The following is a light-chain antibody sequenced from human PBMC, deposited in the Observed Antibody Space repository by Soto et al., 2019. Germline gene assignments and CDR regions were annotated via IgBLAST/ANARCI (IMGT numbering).Light chain of an antibody. Sequence: QSVLTQPPSVSGAPGQRVTISCTGSSSNIGTNWPVHWYQQFPGIAPKLLIYDNNNRPSGVPDRFSGSKSGTSASLAITGLQADDEADYYCQSYDNSLSAWVFGGGTQLTVL. CDR1: SSNIGTNWP. CDR3: QSYDNSLSAWV. CDR2: DNN. V-gene: IGLV1-40*01. J-gene: IGLJ3*02.